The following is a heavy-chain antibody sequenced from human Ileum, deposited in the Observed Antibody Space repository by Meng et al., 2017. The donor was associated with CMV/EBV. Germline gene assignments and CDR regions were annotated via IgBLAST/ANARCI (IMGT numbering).Heavy chain of an antibody. J-gene: IGHJ4*02. D-gene: IGHD2-15*01. CDR1: GGSISSGDYY. CDR3: ASHVSSGGLYY. V-gene: IGHV4-30-4*08. Sequence: QVQLQEAGPGLVKPSQTLSLTCTVPGGSISSGDYYWSWIRQPPGKGLEWIGYIYYSGSTYYNPSLKSRVTISVDTSKNQFFLKLSSVTAADTAVYYCASHVSSGGLYYWGQGTLVTVSS. CDR2: IYYSGST.